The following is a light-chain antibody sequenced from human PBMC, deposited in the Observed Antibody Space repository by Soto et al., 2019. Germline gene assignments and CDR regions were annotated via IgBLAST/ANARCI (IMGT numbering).Light chain of an antibody. J-gene: IGKJ5*01. CDR3: QQYANSPIT. Sequence: SPSSLSASVGDRVTITCRASQSISSNFLAWYQQKPGQAPRLLTYGVSSRASGIPDRFFGSGSGTDFTLTINRLEPEDFAVYYCQQYANSPITFGQGTRLEIK. CDR1: QSISSNF. CDR2: GVS. V-gene: IGKV3-20*01.